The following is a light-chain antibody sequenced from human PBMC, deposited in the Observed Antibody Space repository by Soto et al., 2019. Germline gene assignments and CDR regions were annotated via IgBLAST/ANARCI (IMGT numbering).Light chain of an antibody. V-gene: IGLV2-14*01. J-gene: IGLJ1*01. CDR2: EVS. CDR1: GSDVGGYKY. CDR3: SSYTSSSLGV. Sequence: QSVLTQPASVSGSPGQSITISCTGTGSDVGGYKYVSWYQQHPGKAPKLMIYEVSNRPSGVSNRFSGSKSGITASLTISGLQAEDEADYYCSSYTSSSLGVFGTGTNVTVL.